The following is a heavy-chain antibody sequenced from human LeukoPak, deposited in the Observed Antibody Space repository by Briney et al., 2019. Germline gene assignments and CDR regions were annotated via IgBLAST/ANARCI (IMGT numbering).Heavy chain of an antibody. Sequence: SETLSLTCTVSGDSISSSGHYWGWLRQPPGKGLEWIVIIYDSGSTYYNPSLKSRVTISVDTSKNQYSLKLSSVTAADTAVYYCARQYCSSVTCWAYFDHWGQGTLVTVSS. CDR3: ARQYCSSVTCWAYFDH. J-gene: IGHJ4*02. CDR1: GDSISSSGHY. CDR2: IYDSGST. D-gene: IGHD2-2*01. V-gene: IGHV4-39*01.